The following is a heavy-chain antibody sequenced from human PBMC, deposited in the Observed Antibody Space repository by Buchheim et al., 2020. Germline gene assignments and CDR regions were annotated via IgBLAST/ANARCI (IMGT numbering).Heavy chain of an antibody. D-gene: IGHD3-16*01. CDR1: GFTFSSYG. Sequence: QVQPVESGGGVVQPGRSLRLSCAASGFTFSSYGMHWVRQAPGKGLEWVAVISYDGSNKYYADSVKGRFTISRDNSKNTLYLQMNSLRAEDTAVYYCAKVRGGYYYYGMDVWGQGTT. V-gene: IGHV3-30*18. CDR3: AKVRGGYYYYGMDV. CDR2: ISYDGSNK. J-gene: IGHJ6*02.